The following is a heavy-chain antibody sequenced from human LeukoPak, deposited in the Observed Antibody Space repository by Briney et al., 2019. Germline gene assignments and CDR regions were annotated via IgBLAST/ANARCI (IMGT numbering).Heavy chain of an antibody. CDR2: INHSGST. D-gene: IGHD1-7*01. Sequence: SETLSLTCAVYGGSFSGYYWSWIRQPPGKGLEWIGEINHSGSTNYNPSLKSRVTISVDTSKNQFSLKLSSVTAADTAVYYCARGRGTRRENWFDPWGQGTLVTVS. J-gene: IGHJ5*02. V-gene: IGHV4-34*01. CDR1: GGSFSGYY. CDR3: ARGRGTRRENWFDP.